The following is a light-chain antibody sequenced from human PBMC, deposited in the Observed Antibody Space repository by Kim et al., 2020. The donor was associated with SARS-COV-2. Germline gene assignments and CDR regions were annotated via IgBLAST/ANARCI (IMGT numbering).Light chain of an antibody. CDR1: KLGNKY. CDR3: QAWDRSTVV. CDR2: QDN. J-gene: IGLJ2*01. Sequence: SYELTQPPSVSVSPGQTASITCSGDKLGNKYASWYQQKPGQSPVLVIHQDNKRPSGIPERFSGSNSGNTATLTISETQAMDEADYYCQAWDRSTVVFGGGTQLAVL. V-gene: IGLV3-1*01.